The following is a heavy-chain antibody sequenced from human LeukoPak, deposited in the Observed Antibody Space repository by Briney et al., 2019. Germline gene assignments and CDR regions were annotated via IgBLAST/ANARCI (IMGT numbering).Heavy chain of an antibody. J-gene: IGHJ4*02. Sequence: GGSLRLSCAASGFTFSSYWMSWVRQAPGKGLEGVAIIKQDGSEKYYVDSVKGRFTISRDNAKTSLYLQMNSLRVEETAVYYCARDWFLVGYWGQGTLVTVSS. D-gene: IGHD3-10*01. V-gene: IGHV3-7*01. CDR2: IKQDGSEK. CDR1: GFTFSSYW. CDR3: ARDWFLVGY.